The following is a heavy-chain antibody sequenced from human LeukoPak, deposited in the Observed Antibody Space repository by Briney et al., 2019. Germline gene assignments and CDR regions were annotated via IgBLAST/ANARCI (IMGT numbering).Heavy chain of an antibody. Sequence: PGRSLRLSCAPSVLTFIDYGMPWGPRTPARGVDCMAVISYDGSDKCYAASVKSRFTISRDNSKNTLFLQMNSLRAEDTAVYYCAKGSNRGVATIDYWGQGTLVTVSS. CDR2: ISYDGSDK. CDR3: AKGSNRGVATIDY. CDR1: VLTFIDYG. J-gene: IGHJ4*02. D-gene: IGHD5-12*01. V-gene: IGHV3-30*18.